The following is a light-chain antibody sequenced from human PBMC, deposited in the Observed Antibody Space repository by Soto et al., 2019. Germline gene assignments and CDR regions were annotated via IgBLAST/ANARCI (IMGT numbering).Light chain of an antibody. Sequence: EIVLTQSPATLSLSPWERATLSCRASQSVSSYLAWYQQKPGQAPRLLIYDASNRATGIPARFSGSGSGTDFTLTISSLEPEDCAVYYCQQRSNWPLTFGGGTKVEIK. CDR3: QQRSNWPLT. CDR2: DAS. V-gene: IGKV3-11*01. J-gene: IGKJ4*01. CDR1: QSVSSY.